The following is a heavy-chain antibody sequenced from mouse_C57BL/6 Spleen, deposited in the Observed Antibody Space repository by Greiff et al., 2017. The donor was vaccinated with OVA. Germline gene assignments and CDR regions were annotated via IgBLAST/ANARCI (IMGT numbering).Heavy chain of an antibody. D-gene: IGHD4-1*01. CDR2: IWSGGST. CDR3: AKNWGGTRAMDY. Sequence: VKLVESGPGLVQPSQSLSITCTVSGFSLTSYGVHWVRQSPGKGLEWLGVIWSGGSTDYNAAFMSRLSITKDNSKSQVFFKMNSLQADDTAIYYSAKNWGGTRAMDYWGQGTSVTVSS. V-gene: IGHV2-5*01. CDR1: GFSLTSYG. J-gene: IGHJ4*01.